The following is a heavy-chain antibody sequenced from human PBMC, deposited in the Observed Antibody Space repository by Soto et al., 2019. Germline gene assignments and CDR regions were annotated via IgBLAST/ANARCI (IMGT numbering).Heavy chain of an antibody. D-gene: IGHD2-15*01. J-gene: IGHJ6*02. CDR3: TTGSVEGV. Sequence: EVQLVEPGGGLVKPGGSLRLSCAASDFSISNAWMNWVRQVPGKGLEWVGRVKRKIDGETTDYAAPVKGRFTISRDDSNNMLYLQMNSLKADDTAVYYCTTGSVEGVWGQGTKVTVSS. CDR1: DFSISNAW. CDR2: VKRKIDGETT. V-gene: IGHV3-15*07.